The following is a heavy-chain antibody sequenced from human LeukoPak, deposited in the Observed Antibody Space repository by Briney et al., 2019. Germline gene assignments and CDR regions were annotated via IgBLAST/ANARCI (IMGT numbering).Heavy chain of an antibody. CDR2: IRQDGSEK. CDR1: GFTFSSYW. V-gene: IGHV3-7*04. J-gene: IGHJ4*02. D-gene: IGHD3-9*01. Sequence: GGSLRLSCAASGFTFSSYWMSWVRQAPGKGLEWVANIRQDGSEKYYVDSVKGRFTISRDNAKNSLYLQMNSLRAEDTAVYYCARGGLRYFDCFDYWGQGTLVTVSS. CDR3: ARGGLRYFDCFDY.